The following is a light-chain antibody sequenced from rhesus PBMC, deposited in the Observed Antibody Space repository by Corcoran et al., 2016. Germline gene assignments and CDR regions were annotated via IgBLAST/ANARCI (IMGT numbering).Light chain of an antibody. Sequence: DIQMTQSPSALSASVGDRVTISCRASQNIYSNLAWYQQKPVKTPNLLIYAASSFQIGIPSRFSGSGSGTDFTLTISSLQPEDSAAYYCQHYYDNPYSFGQGTKVEIK. V-gene: IGKV1S12*01. J-gene: IGKJ2*01. CDR3: QHYYDNPYS. CDR2: AAS. CDR1: QNIYSN.